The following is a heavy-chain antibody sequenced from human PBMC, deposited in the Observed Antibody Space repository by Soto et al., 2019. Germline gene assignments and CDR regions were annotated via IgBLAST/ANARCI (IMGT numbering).Heavy chain of an antibody. V-gene: IGHV4-4*02. J-gene: IGHJ6*02. CDR1: GGSISSSNW. CDR2: IYHSGST. CDR3: ARVSVAAAGTAFYYGMDV. Sequence: PSETLSLTCAVSGGSISSSNWWSWVRQPPGKGLEWIGEIYHSGSTNYNPSLKSRVTISVDKSKNQFSLKLSSVTAADTAVYYCARVSVAAAGTAFYYGMDVWGQGTTVTVSS. D-gene: IGHD6-13*01.